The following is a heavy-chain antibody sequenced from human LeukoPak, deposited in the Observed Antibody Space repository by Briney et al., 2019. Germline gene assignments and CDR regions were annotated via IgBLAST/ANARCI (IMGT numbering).Heavy chain of an antibody. CDR2: IYTSGST. CDR1: GGSISSYY. J-gene: IGHJ6*03. V-gene: IGHV4-4*09. CDR3: ARQNRDIVVVPAAILRYYYMDV. D-gene: IGHD2-2*01. Sequence: SETLSLTCTVSGGSISSYYRSWIRQPPGKGLEWIGYIYTSGSTNYNPSLKSRVTISVDTSKNQFSLKLSSVTAADTAVYYCARQNRDIVVVPAAILRYYYMDVWGKGTTVTVSS.